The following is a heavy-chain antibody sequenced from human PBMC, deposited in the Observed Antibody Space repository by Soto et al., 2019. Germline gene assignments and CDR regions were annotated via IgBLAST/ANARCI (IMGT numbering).Heavy chain of an antibody. CDR2: IYATGTT. V-gene: IGHV4-4*07. CDR3: VRDGTKTLRDWFDP. J-gene: IGHJ5*02. Sequence: SETLSLTCTVSGASIIGFYWSWIRKSAGKGLEWIGRIYATGTTDYNPSLESRVMMSVDTSKKQFSLKLRSVTAADTAVYYCVRDGTKTLRDWFDPWGQGISVTVSS. D-gene: IGHD1-1*01. CDR1: GASIIGFY.